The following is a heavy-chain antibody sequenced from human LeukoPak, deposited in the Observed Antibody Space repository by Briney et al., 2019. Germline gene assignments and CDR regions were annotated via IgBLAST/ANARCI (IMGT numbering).Heavy chain of an antibody. CDR1: GYTFTSYD. Sequence: ASVKVSCKASGYTFTSYDINWVRQATGQGLEWMGWMNPNSGNTGYAQKFQGRVTMTRNTPISTAYMELSSLRSEDTAVYYCARCCSDCSGGSCYPYYYYYYMDVWGKGTTVTVSS. CDR3: ARCCSDCSGGSCYPYYYYYYMDV. V-gene: IGHV1-8*01. J-gene: IGHJ6*03. D-gene: IGHD2-15*01. CDR2: MNPNSGNT.